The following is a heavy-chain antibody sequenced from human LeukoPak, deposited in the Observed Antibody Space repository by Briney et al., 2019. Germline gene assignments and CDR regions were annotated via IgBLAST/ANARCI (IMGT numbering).Heavy chain of an antibody. CDR2: ISSSGSTI. CDR3: VRELAT. D-gene: IGHD6-6*01. Sequence: GGSLRLSCAGSGFSFNTYRMNWIRQAPGKGLEWISYISSSGSTIYYADSVKGRFTISRDNAKNSLYLQMNSLRAEDTTVYYCVRELATWGQGTLVTVSS. CDR1: GFSFNTYR. J-gene: IGHJ4*02. V-gene: IGHV3-48*01.